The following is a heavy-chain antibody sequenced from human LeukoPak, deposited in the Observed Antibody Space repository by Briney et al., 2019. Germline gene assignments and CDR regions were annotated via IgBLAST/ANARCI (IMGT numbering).Heavy chain of an antibody. CDR1: GFSLSTSGVG. Sequence: SGPTLIKPTETLTLTCTFSGFSLSTSGVGVGWIRQPPGKALEWLAFIFWDDDKRYSPSLKSRLTITKDTSRNQVVLTMTNLDPVDIATYYCAHRPHYSGSGSYSFQHWGQGTLVTVSS. CDR3: AHRPHYSGSGSYSFQH. J-gene: IGHJ1*01. V-gene: IGHV2-5*02. CDR2: IFWDDDK. D-gene: IGHD3-10*01.